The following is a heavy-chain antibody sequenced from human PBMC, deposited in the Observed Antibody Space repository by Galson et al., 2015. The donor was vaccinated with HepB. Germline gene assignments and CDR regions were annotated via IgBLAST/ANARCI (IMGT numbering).Heavy chain of an antibody. J-gene: IGHJ4*02. CDR2: IIAYNGYT. CDR3: ARGGMATVGGPTLDY. D-gene: IGHD5-24*01. Sequence: YVKVSCKSSGYTLNRYSISRVRQAPGQGLEWMGWIIAYNGYTNYAQNLQGRVTMTTDTSTSTAYMELRSLRSDDRAVYYCARGGMATVGGPTLDYWGQGTLVTVSS. CDR1: GYTLNRYS. V-gene: IGHV1-18*01.